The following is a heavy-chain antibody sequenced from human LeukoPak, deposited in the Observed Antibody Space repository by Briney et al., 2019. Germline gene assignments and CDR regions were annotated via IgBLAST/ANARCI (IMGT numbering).Heavy chain of an antibody. V-gene: IGHV3-49*04. CDR1: GFTFSSYA. D-gene: IGHD6-6*01. CDR2: IRGKAYGGTT. CDR3: ARDRGYSTSA. Sequence: PGGSLRLSCAASGFTFSSYAMSWVRQAPGKGLEWVGLIRGKAYGGTTEYAASVKGRFTISRDDSKSIAYLQMNSLKTEDTAVYYCARDRGYSTSAWGQGTMVTVSS. J-gene: IGHJ3*01.